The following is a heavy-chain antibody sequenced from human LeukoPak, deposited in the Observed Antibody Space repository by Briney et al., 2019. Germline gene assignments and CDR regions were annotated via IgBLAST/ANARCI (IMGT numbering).Heavy chain of an antibody. D-gene: IGHD2-2*01. Sequence: GGSLRLSCAASGFTFSSYSMNWVRQAPGKGLEWVSSISSSSSYIHYADSVKGRFTISRDNAKNSLYLQMNSLRAEDTAVYYCASYCSSTSCYTCYYGMDVWGKGTTVTVSS. CDR2: ISSSSSYI. J-gene: IGHJ6*04. V-gene: IGHV3-21*01. CDR1: GFTFSSYS. CDR3: ASYCSSTSCYTCYYGMDV.